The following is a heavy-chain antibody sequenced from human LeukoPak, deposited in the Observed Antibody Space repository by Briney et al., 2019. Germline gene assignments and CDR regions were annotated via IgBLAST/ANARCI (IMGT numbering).Heavy chain of an antibody. Sequence: GGSLRLSCAASGFTFSSYAMSWVRQAPGKGLEWVSTISGSGGTPYYAGSVKGRFTISKDNSKSTLYLQMNSLRAEDTAVYYCAKGTPYYDILTGYLDYWGQGTLVTVSS. D-gene: IGHD3-9*01. CDR1: GFTFSSYA. J-gene: IGHJ4*02. V-gene: IGHV3-23*01. CDR3: AKGTPYYDILTGYLDY. CDR2: ISGSGGTP.